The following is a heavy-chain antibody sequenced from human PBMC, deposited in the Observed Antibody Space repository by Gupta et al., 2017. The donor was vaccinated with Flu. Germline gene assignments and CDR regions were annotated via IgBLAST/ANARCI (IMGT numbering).Heavy chain of an antibody. CDR3: ARGGADPHSFDI. V-gene: IGHV1-18*01. CDR1: GYNLKAYG. Sequence: QVQLVQSGGEVRKPGASIKVSCWASGYNLKAYGLSWVRQAPGQGLDWMGWISTSNGQTYYAQKFQGRVTLTTETSTSTVYMELRSLRSDDTAVYYCARGGADPHSFDIWGQGTMVTVSS. D-gene: IGHD2-21*01. J-gene: IGHJ3*02. CDR2: ISTSNGQT.